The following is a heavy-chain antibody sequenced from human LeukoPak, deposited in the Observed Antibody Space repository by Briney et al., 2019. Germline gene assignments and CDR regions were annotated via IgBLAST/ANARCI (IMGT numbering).Heavy chain of an antibody. CDR1: GYSFANYW. CDR3: ARRPYGTPYYYDSSGYHFDY. V-gene: IGHV5-51*01. Sequence: GESLKISCEGFGYSFANYWIGWVRQMPGKGLEWMGIIYPGDSDTRYSPSFQGQVTISADKSISTAYLQWSSLKASDTAMYYCARRPYGTPYYYDSSGYHFDYWGQGTLVTVSS. D-gene: IGHD3-22*01. CDR2: IYPGDSDT. J-gene: IGHJ4*02.